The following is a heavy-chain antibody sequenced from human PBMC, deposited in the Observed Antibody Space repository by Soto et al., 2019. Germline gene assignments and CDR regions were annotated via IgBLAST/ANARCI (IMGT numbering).Heavy chain of an antibody. J-gene: IGHJ4*02. CDR3: TTSRQYSDKLDFHY. Sequence: PGGSLSLSCAASGFTFTNAWMSWVRQAPGKGLEWVGRIKTKTGGGTIEYAAPVKGRFTISRDDAKNTLYLQMNSQKTEDKAEYYCTTSRQYSDKLDFHYWGQGTLVTVSS. CDR1: GFTFTNAW. CDR2: IKTKTGGGTI. D-gene: IGHD3-22*01. V-gene: IGHV3-15*01.